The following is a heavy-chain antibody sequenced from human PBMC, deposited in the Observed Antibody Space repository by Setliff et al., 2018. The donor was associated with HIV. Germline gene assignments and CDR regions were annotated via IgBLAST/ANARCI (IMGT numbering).Heavy chain of an antibody. Sequence: SETLSLTCTVSGVSISSTYYSWGWVRQPPGKGLEYIGNIYDSGHTYYSPSLRSRVTISVDTSKSQVSLGLTSVSAADTAVYYCARHGRTAASPIAWDSWGQGTLVTVSS. CDR2: IYDSGHT. J-gene: IGHJ4*02. V-gene: IGHV4-39*01. CDR1: GVSISSTYYS. D-gene: IGHD6-25*01. CDR3: ARHGRTAASPIAWDS.